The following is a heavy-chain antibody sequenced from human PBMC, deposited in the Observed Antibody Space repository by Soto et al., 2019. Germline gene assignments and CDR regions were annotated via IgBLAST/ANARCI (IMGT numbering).Heavy chain of an antibody. J-gene: IGHJ4*02. CDR3: ARAGDSSGYYYVFDY. CDR1: GASTSTYY. Sequence: SETLSLTCTVSGASTSTYYWSWIRQTPGKGLELIGYIYSSGTTDYNPSIKSQITISVDASNNQFSLRLTSVTAADTAVYYCARAGDSSGYYYVFDYWGQGTQVTVS. CDR2: IYSSGTT. V-gene: IGHV4-59*01. D-gene: IGHD3-22*01.